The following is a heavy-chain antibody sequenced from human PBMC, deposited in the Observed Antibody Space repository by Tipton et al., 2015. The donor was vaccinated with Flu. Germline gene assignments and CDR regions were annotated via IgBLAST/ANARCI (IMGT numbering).Heavy chain of an antibody. V-gene: IGHV3-7*01. Sequence: QLVQSGGGLVKPGGSLRLSCAASGFTFSNAWMNWVRQAPGKGLEWVANINQDGSLKNYVDSVKGRFTISTDNAKKSVYLQMNSLRIEDTAVYYCVAEEGTWGQGTLVAVAS. CDR2: INQDGSLK. CDR1: GFTFSNAW. J-gene: IGHJ5*02. CDR3: VAEEGT.